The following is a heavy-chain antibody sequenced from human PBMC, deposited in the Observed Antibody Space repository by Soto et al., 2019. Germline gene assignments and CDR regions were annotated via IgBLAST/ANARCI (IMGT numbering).Heavy chain of an antibody. D-gene: IGHD2-2*01. CDR3: AKGVPAAIVIGPNWFDP. V-gene: IGHV3-23*01. J-gene: IGHJ5*02. CDR2: ISGSGGST. CDR1: GFTFSSYA. Sequence: EVQLLESGGGLVQPGGSLRLSCAASGFTFSSYAMSWVRQAPGKGLEWVSAISGSGGSTYYADSVKGRFTISRDNSKNTLYLHMNSLRAEDTAVYYCAKGVPAAIVIGPNWFDPGGQGTLVTVSS.